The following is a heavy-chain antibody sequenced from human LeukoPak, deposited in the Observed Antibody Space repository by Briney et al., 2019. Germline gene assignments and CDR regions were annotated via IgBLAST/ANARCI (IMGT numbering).Heavy chain of an antibody. V-gene: IGHV1-2*06. CDR1: GYTFTAYY. CDR2: INPNSGDT. Sequence: ASVKVSCKASGYTFTAYYMHWVRQAPGQGLEWMGRINPNSGDTNYAQKFRGRVTMTRDTSIGTAYMELSRLTSDDTAVYYCARASGGFLVDYWSQGTLVTVSS. D-gene: IGHD2-15*01. J-gene: IGHJ4*02. CDR3: ARASGGFLVDY.